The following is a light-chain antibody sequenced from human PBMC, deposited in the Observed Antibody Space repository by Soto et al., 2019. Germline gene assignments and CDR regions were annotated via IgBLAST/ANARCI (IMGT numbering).Light chain of an antibody. CDR3: CSYAGTYTYV. CDR1: SRDVRVYDY. V-gene: IGLV2-11*01. CDR2: DVS. J-gene: IGLJ1*01. Sequence: LTQPRSVSGSPGQSVTISCTGTSRDVRVYDYVSWYQQHPGKAPKLMIYDVSQRPSGVPDRFSGSKSGNTASLTISGLQAEDEADYYCCSYAGTYTYVFGTGTKVTVL.